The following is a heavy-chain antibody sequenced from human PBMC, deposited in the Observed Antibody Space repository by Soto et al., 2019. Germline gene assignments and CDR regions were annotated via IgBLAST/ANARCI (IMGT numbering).Heavy chain of an antibody. Sequence: QVQLQESGPGLVKPSETLSLTCTVSGGSISSYYWSWIRQPPGKGLEWIGYIYYSGRANYNPSLKSGDTRSVDSSKTQFYLKLGSVTAADTAVYDCASAGGVGGGSYDAFDIWGQGTMVTVSS. V-gene: IGHV4-59*08. CDR3: ASAGGVGGGSYDAFDI. CDR1: GGSISSYY. J-gene: IGHJ3*02. CDR2: IYYSGRA. D-gene: IGHD2-15*01.